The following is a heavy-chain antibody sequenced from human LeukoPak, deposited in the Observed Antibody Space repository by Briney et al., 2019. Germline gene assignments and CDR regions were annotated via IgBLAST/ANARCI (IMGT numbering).Heavy chain of an antibody. CDR3: ARRTLKETENDAFDI. CDR1: GGSISSYY. D-gene: IGHD5-24*01. V-gene: IGHV4-4*07. J-gene: IGHJ3*02. CDR2: IYTSGST. Sequence: SETLSLTCTVSGGSISSYYRSWIRQPAGKGLEWIGRIYTSGSTNYNPSLKSRVTMSVDTSKNQFSLKLHSVTAADTAVYYCARRTLKETENDAFDIWGQGSMVTVSS.